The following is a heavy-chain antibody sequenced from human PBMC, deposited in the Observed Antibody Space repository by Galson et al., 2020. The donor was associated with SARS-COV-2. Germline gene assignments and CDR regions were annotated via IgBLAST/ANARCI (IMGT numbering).Heavy chain of an antibody. J-gene: IGHJ5*02. CDR1: GYTLTELS. Sequence: ASVKVSCKVSGYTLTELSMHWVRQAPGKGLEWMGGFDPEDGETIYAQKFQGRVTMTEDTSTDTAYMELSSLRSEDTAVYYCATAPVLSSTMIAPERWFDPWGQGALVTVSS. V-gene: IGHV1-24*01. CDR2: FDPEDGET. D-gene: IGHD3-22*01. CDR3: ATAPVLSSTMIAPERWFDP.